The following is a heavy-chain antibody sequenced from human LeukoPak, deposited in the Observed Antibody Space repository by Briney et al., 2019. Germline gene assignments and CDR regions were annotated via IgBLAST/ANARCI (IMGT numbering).Heavy chain of an antibody. V-gene: IGHV4-39*02. CDR2: IYYSGST. Sequence: SETLSLTCTVSGGSISSSSYYWGWIRQPPGKGLEWIGSIYYSGSTYYNPSLKSRVTISVDTSKNQFSLKLSSVTAADTAVYYCARDSGQLVHGDGDYWGQGTLVTVSS. D-gene: IGHD6-13*01. CDR1: GGSISSSSYY. CDR3: ARDSGQLVHGDGDY. J-gene: IGHJ4*02.